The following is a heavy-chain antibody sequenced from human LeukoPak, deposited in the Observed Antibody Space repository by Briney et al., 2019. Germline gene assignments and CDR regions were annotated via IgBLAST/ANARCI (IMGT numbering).Heavy chain of an antibody. J-gene: IGHJ5*02. CDR2: INTNTGNP. CDR3: ARDQGDTAMEYNWFDP. Sequence: GASVKVSCKASGYTFTSYAMNWVRQAPGQGLEWMGWINTNTGNPTYAQGFTGRFVFSLDTSVSTAYLQISSLKAEDTAVYYCARDQGDTAMEYNWFDPWGQGTLVTVSS. V-gene: IGHV7-4-1*02. D-gene: IGHD5-18*01. CDR1: GYTFTSYA.